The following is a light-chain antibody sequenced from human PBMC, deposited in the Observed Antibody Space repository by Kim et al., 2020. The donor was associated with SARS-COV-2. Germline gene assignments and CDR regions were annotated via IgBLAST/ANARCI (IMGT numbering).Light chain of an antibody. J-gene: IGLJ3*02. CDR3: SSYTSSSTRV. CDR1: SSDVGGYNY. CDR2: EVS. Sequence: QSALTQPRSVSGSPGQSVTISCSGTSSDVGGYNYVSWYQQHPGKAPKLMIYEVSNRPSGVSNRFSGSKSGNTASLTISGLQAEDEADYYCSSYTSSSTRVFDGGTQLTVL. V-gene: IGLV2-14*01.